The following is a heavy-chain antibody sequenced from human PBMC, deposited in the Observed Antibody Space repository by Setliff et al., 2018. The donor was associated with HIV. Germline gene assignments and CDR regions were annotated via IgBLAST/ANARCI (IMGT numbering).Heavy chain of an antibody. CDR2: VSSRGDT. V-gene: IGHV4-38-2*02. CDR3: ARDVPWGDYYYYMDV. CDR1: GYSISSGYY. Sequence: SETLSLTCAVSGYSISSGYYWGWIRQPPGKGLEWIGRVSSRGDTNYNPSLRSRVTISLDTSKNQFSLKLSSVTAADTAVYYCARDVPWGDYYYYMDVWGKGTTVTVSS. D-gene: IGHD3-16*01. J-gene: IGHJ6*03.